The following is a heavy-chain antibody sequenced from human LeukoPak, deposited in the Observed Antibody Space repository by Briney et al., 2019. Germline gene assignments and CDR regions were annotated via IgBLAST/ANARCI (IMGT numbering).Heavy chain of an antibody. D-gene: IGHD3-10*01. J-gene: IGHJ4*02. CDR3: ARVHGSGNRLGYFDY. CDR2: IGSSGSTI. V-gene: IGHV3-48*03. CDR1: GFTFSDYE. Sequence: GGSLRLSCAASGFTFSDYEMNWVRQAPGKGLEWISYIGSSGSTIYYADSVKGRFTISRNNAKNSMYLQMNGLRVEDMSVYYCARVHGSGNRLGYFDYWGQGTLVTVSS.